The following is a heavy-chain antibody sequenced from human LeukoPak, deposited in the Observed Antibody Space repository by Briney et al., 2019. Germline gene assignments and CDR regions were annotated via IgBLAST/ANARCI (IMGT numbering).Heavy chain of an antibody. Sequence: ETLSLTCTVSGGSISSYYWSWIRQPPGKGLEWVSIISGSGGNKYSADSVKGRFTISRDNSKNTLYLQMNSLRAEDTAVYYCAKVYDSSGYYYGDWGQGTLVTVSS. V-gene: IGHV3-23*01. J-gene: IGHJ4*02. D-gene: IGHD3-22*01. CDR2: ISGSGGNK. CDR1: GGSISSYY. CDR3: AKVYDSSGYYYGD.